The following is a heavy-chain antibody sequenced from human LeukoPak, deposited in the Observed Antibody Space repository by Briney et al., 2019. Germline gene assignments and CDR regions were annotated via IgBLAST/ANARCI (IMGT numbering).Heavy chain of an antibody. V-gene: IGHV4-59*01. CDR1: GGSISSYY. D-gene: IGHD4-23*01. Sequence: SETLSLTCTVSGGSISSYYWSWIRQPPGKGLEWIGYIYYSGSTNYNPSLKSRVTISVDTSKNQFSLKLSSVTAADTAVYYCARGHDYGGNSDAFDIWGQGTMVTVSS. J-gene: IGHJ3*02. CDR2: IYYSGST. CDR3: ARGHDYGGNSDAFDI.